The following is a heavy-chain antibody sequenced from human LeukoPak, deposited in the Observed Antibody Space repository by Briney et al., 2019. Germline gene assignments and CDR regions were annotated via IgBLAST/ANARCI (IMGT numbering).Heavy chain of an antibody. CDR1: GFTFSNYW. D-gene: IGHD2-2*01. CDR3: ARPDCSSTSCYANFDY. J-gene: IGHJ4*02. V-gene: IGHV3-7*01. Sequence: QPGGSLRLSCAASGFTFSNYWMSWVRQAPGKGLGWAANIKQDGSEKYYVDSVKGRFTISRDNAKNTLYLQMNNLRAEDTAVYYCARPDCSSTSCYANFDYWGQGTLVTVSS. CDR2: IKQDGSEK.